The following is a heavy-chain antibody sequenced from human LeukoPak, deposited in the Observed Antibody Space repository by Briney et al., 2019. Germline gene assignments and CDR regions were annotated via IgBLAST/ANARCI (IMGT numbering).Heavy chain of an antibody. CDR2: IYYSGST. J-gene: IGHJ4*02. CDR1: GGSFSGYY. Sequence: SETLSLTFAVYGGSFSGYYWSWIRQPPGKGLEWIGSIYYSGSTYYNPSLKSRVTISVDTSKNQFSLKLSSVTAADTAVYYCARVRITMVRGVDYWGQGTLVTVSS. CDR3: ARVRITMVRGVDY. D-gene: IGHD3-10*01. V-gene: IGHV4-34*01.